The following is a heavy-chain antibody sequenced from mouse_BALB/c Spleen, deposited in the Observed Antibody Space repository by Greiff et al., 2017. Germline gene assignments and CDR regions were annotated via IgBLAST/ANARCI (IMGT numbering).Heavy chain of an antibody. D-gene: IGHD6-2*01. CDR3: ARGGRLWYFDY. CDR1: GYAFSSYW. V-gene: IGHV1-80*01. Sequence: VQLQQSGAELVRPGSSVKISCKASGYAFSSYWMNWVKQRPGQGLEWIGWIYPGNVNTKYNEKFKGKATLTADKSSSTAYMQLSSLTSEDSAVYFCARGGRLWYFDYWGQGTTLTVSS. J-gene: IGHJ2*01. CDR2: IYPGNVNT.